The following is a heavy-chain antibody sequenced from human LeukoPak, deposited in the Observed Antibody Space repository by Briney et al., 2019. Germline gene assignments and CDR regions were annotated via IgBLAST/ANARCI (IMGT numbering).Heavy chain of an antibody. V-gene: IGHV3-7*01. Sequence: GGSLRLSCAASGFTFSSYAMNWVRQAPGKGLEWVANIKQDGSEKYYVGSVKGRFTISRDNTKNSLYLQMNNLRAEDTAVYYCARSTDYWGQGTLVTVSS. CDR2: IKQDGSEK. CDR3: ARSTDY. D-gene: IGHD5/OR15-5a*01. CDR1: GFTFSSYA. J-gene: IGHJ4*02.